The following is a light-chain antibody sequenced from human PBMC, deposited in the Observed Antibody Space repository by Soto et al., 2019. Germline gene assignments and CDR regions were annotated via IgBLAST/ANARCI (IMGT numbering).Light chain of an antibody. J-gene: IGKJ1*01. V-gene: IGKV3-20*01. CDR3: QQYGSSPWT. Sequence: ETVLTQSPGTLSLSLGERATLSCRASQTIRSNYLAWYRQTPGQAPRLLIYGASNRATGIADRFSGSGSGTDFTLIISRLEPEDFALYYCQQYGSSPWTFGQGTKVEIK. CDR1: QTIRSNY. CDR2: GAS.